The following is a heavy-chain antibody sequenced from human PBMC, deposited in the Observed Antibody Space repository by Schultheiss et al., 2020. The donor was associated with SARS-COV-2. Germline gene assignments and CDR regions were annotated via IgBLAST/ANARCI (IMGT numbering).Heavy chain of an antibody. CDR3: ARELMDLPGAEGFDY. Sequence: GGSLRLSCAASGFTFSSYWMSWVRQAPGKGLEWVANIKQDGSEKYYVDSVKGRFTISRDNAKNSLYLQMNSLRAEDTAVYYCARELMDLPGAEGFDYWGQGTLVTVSS. CDR1: GFTFSSYW. CDR2: IKQDGSEK. D-gene: IGHD2-8*01. V-gene: IGHV3-7*01. J-gene: IGHJ4*02.